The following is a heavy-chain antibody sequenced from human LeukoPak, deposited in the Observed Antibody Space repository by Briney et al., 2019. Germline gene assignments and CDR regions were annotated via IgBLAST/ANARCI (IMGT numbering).Heavy chain of an antibody. J-gene: IGHJ5*02. Sequence: SETLSLTCTVYGGSISSYYWSWIRQPPGKGLEWIGYIYTSGSTNYNPSLKSRVTISVDTSKNQFSLKLSSVTAADTAVYYCARQVVYYSGGSCYSPTKWFDPWGQGTLVTVSS. V-gene: IGHV4-4*09. CDR3: ARQVVYYSGGSCYSPTKWFDP. CDR1: GGSISSYY. CDR2: IYTSGST. D-gene: IGHD2-15*01.